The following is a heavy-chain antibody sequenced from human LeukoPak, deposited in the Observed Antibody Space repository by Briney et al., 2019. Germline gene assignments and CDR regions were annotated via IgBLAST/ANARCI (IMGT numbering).Heavy chain of an antibody. CDR2: MSPNSGNT. V-gene: IGHV1-8*03. J-gene: IGHJ6*03. Sequence: GASVKVSCTASGGTFSSYAISWVRQATGQGLEWMGWMSPNSGNTGSAQKFQGRVTFTRDTSISTSFMELSSLRSEDTAIYYCARGRPDTSVPRTYYMDVWGKGTTVTVSS. CDR3: ARGRPDTSVPRTYYMDV. D-gene: IGHD5-18*01. CDR1: GGTFSSYA.